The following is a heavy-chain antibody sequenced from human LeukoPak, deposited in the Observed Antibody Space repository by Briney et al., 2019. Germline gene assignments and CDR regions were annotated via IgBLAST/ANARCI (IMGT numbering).Heavy chain of an antibody. Sequence: PGGSLRLSCAASGFTFSSYWMHWVRQAPGRGLVWVSRINNDGSDTTYADSAKGRFTVSRDNAKNTLYLQMTRLRAEDTAVYYCARVGVAGNDYWGQGALVTVSS. CDR2: INNDGSDT. J-gene: IGHJ4*02. V-gene: IGHV3-74*01. CDR3: ARVGVAGNDY. D-gene: IGHD6-19*01. CDR1: GFTFSSYW.